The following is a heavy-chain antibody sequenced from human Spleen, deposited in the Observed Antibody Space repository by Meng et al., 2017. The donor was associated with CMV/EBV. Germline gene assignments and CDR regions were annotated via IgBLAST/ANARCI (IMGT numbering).Heavy chain of an antibody. CDR3: AHLDHSGSNINGGY. Sequence: ASVKVSCKASGYTFTGYYMHWVRQAPGQGLEWMGWINPNSGGTNYAQKFQGRVTMTRDTSISTAYMEPSRLRSDDTAVYYCAHLDHSGSNINGGYWGQGTLVTVSS. CDR1: GYTFTGYY. D-gene: IGHD1-26*01. J-gene: IGHJ4*02. V-gene: IGHV1-2*02. CDR2: INPNSGGT.